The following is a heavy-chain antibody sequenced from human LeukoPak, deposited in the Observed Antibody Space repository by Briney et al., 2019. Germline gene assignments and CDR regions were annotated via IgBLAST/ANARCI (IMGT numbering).Heavy chain of an antibody. Sequence: ASVKVSCKASGYTFTSYYMHWVRQAPGQGLEWMGIINPSGGSTSYAQKFQGRVTMTRDTSTSTVYMELSSLRSDDTAVYYCARARGYCSSTSCYKRDRFDPWGQGTLVTVSS. J-gene: IGHJ5*02. D-gene: IGHD2-2*02. CDR1: GYTFTSYY. V-gene: IGHV1-46*01. CDR3: ARARGYCSSTSCYKRDRFDP. CDR2: INPSGGST.